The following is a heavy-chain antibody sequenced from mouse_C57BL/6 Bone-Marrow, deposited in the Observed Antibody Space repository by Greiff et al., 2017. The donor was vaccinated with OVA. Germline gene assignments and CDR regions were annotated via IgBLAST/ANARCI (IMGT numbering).Heavy chain of an antibody. J-gene: IGHJ4*01. V-gene: IGHV1-7*01. CDR2: INPSSGYT. CDR1: GYTFTSYW. Sequence: VQRVESGAELAKPGASVKLSCKASGYTFTSYWMHWVKQRPGQGLEWIGYINPSSGYTKYNQKFKDKATLTADKSSSTAYMQLSSLTYEDSAVYYCAREGGGNYKEMDYWGQGTSVTVSS. CDR3: AREGGGNYKEMDY. D-gene: IGHD2-1*01.